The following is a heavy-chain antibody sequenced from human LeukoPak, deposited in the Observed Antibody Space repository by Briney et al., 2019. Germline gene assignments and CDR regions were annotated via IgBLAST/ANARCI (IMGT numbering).Heavy chain of an antibody. J-gene: IGHJ5*02. D-gene: IGHD3-22*01. V-gene: IGHV4-30-2*01. Sequence: SETLSLTCTVSGGSISSGGYYWSWIRQPPGKGLEWIGYIYHSGSTYYNPSLKSRVTISVDTSKNQFSLKLSSVTAADTAAYYCARAAPDSSGYYPNWFDPWGQGTLVTVSS. CDR3: ARAAPDSSGYYPNWFDP. CDR2: IYHSGST. CDR1: GGSISSGGYY.